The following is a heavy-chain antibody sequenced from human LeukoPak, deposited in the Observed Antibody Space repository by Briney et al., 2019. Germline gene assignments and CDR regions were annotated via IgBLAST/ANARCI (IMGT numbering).Heavy chain of an antibody. CDR3: ASGGRLKTFDY. CDR1: GGSFSGYY. CDR2: INHSGST. J-gene: IGHJ4*02. Sequence: SETLSLTCAVYGGSFSGYYWSWIRQPPGKGLEWIGEINHSGSTNYNPSLKSRVTISVDTSKNQFSLKLSSVTAADTAVYYCASGGRLKTFDYWGQGTLVTVSS. V-gene: IGHV4-34*01. D-gene: IGHD6-25*01.